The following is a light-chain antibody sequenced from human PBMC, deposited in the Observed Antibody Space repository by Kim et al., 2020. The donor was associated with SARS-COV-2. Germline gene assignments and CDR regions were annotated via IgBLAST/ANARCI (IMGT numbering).Light chain of an antibody. CDR1: DIGYKS. J-gene: IGLJ3*02. CDR2: YDT. CDR3: QVWDSSSDHWV. V-gene: IGLV3-21*01. Sequence: SYELTQPPSVSLAPGKTATISCGGNDIGYKSVNWYQQKPGQALVLVIHYDTDRPSGNPERISGSNSGNTATLTISRVEAGDEADYYCQVWDSSSDHWVFGGGTQLTVL.